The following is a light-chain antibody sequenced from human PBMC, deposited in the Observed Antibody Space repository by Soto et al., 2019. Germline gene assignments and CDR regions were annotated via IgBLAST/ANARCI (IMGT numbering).Light chain of an antibody. CDR1: SSDVGAYNY. Sequence: QSALTQPASVSGSLGQSITISCTGTSSDVGAYNYVSWYQQHPDKAPKLLIFEVTNRPSGVSGRFSGSKSGITASLSISGLQPEDEADYYCTSYSSSSPVLFGGGTKLPS. CDR3: TSYSSSSPVL. J-gene: IGLJ2*01. CDR2: EVT. V-gene: IGLV2-14*01.